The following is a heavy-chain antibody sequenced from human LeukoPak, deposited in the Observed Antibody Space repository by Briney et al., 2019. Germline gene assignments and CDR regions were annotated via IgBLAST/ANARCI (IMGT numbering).Heavy chain of an antibody. CDR1: GGTFSSYA. J-gene: IGHJ6*02. Sequence: ASVKVSCKASGGTFSSYAISWVRQAPGQGLEWMGRIIPILGIANYAQKFQGRVTITADKSTSTAYMELSSLRSEDTAVYYRARPQGYSGYGEHSYYYYYGMDVWGQGATVTVSS. CDR3: ARPQGYSGYGEHSYYYYYGMDV. D-gene: IGHD5-12*01. V-gene: IGHV1-69*04. CDR2: IIPILGIA.